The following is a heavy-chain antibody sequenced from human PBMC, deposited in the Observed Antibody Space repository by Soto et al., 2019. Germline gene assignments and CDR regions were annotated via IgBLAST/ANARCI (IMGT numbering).Heavy chain of an antibody. D-gene: IGHD1-7*01. J-gene: IGHJ4*02. V-gene: IGHV3-11*06. Sequence: QVQVVESGGGLVKPGGSLRLSCAASGFTFSDYYMNWIRQAPGKGLEWVSYISSSSDYTKYADSVKGRFTISRDNAKSSLYLQTNSLRAEDTAVYYCARGGVRGTTSRGQVYNWGQGTLVTGSS. CDR1: GFTFSDYY. CDR3: ARGGVRGTTSRGQVYN. CDR2: ISSSSDYT.